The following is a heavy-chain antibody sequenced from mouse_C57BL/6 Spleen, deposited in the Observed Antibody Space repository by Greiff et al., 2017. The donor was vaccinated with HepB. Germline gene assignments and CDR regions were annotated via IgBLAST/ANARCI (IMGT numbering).Heavy chain of an antibody. Sequence: VQLQQPGAELVMPGASVKLSCKASGYTFTSYWMHWVKQRPGQGLEWIGEIDPSDSYTNYNQKFKGKSTLTVDKASSTAYMQLSSLTSEDSAVYYCARGGTASGGFAYWGQGTLVTGAA. D-gene: IGHD1-2*01. V-gene: IGHV1-69*01. CDR2: IDPSDSYT. J-gene: IGHJ3*01. CDR1: GYTFTSYW. CDR3: ARGGTASGGFAY.